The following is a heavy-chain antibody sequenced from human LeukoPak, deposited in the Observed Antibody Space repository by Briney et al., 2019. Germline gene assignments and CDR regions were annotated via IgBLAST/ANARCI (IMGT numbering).Heavy chain of an antibody. CDR2: ISYDGSNK. V-gene: IGHV3-30-3*01. CDR3: ARDWTSYSSGWYGTYYYGMDV. Sequence: GGSLRLSCAASGFTFSSYAMHWVRQAPGKGLEWVAVISYDGSNKYYADSVKGRFTISRGNSKNTLYLQMNSLRAEDTAVYYCARDWTSYSSGWYGTYYYGMDVWGQGTTVTVSS. J-gene: IGHJ6*02. D-gene: IGHD6-19*01. CDR1: GFTFSSYA.